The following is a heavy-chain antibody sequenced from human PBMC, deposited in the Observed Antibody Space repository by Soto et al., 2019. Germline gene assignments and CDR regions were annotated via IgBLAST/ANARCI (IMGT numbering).Heavy chain of an antibody. J-gene: IGHJ4*02. V-gene: IGHV3-30-3*01. CDR3: ARDKDWGWHDY. CDR2: ISHDGART. D-gene: IGHD2-8*02. CDR1: GFTFISYS. Sequence: QVQLVESGGGIVQPGESLRLSCEASGFTFISYSIHWVRQAPGKGLEWVATISHDGARTSYADSVNGRFTISRDNSKTTVDLEMNSLGVEDTAVYHCARDKDWGWHDYWGQGTLVTVSS.